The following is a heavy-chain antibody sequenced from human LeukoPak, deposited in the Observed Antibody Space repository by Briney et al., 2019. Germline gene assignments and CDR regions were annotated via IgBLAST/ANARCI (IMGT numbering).Heavy chain of an antibody. Sequence: SETLSLTCTVSGGSISSYCWSWIRQPAGKGLEWIGRIYTSGSTNYNPSLKSRVIMSVDTSKHQFSLKLRSATAADTAVYYCARGGSPFEYYYYGMDVWGQGTTVTVSS. J-gene: IGHJ6*02. D-gene: IGHD3-9*01. V-gene: IGHV4-4*07. CDR3: ARGGSPFEYYYYGMDV. CDR2: IYTSGST. CDR1: GGSISSYC.